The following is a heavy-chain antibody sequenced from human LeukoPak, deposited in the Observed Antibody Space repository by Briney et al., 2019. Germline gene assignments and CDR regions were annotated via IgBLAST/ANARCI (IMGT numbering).Heavy chain of an antibody. Sequence: SETLSLTCAVYGGSFSGYYWSWIRQPPGKGLEWIGEINHSESTNYNPSLKSRVTISVDTSKNQFSLKLSSVTAADTAVYYCARSPYYSDELFDYWGQGTLVTVSS. D-gene: IGHD3-10*01. J-gene: IGHJ4*02. CDR2: INHSEST. CDR3: ARSPYYSDELFDY. CDR1: GGSFSGYY. V-gene: IGHV4-34*01.